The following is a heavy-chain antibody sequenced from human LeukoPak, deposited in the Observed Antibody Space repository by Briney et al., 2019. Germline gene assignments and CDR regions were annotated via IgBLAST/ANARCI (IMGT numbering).Heavy chain of an antibody. Sequence: SETLSLTCTVSGGSISSSSYYWGWIRQPPGKGLEWIGSIYYSGSTYYNPSLKSRVTISVDTSKNQFSLKLSSVTAADTAVYYCARDRGLVGAIDYWGQGTLVTVSS. J-gene: IGHJ4*02. V-gene: IGHV4-39*02. CDR2: IYYSGST. CDR1: GGSISSSSYY. CDR3: ARDRGLVGAIDY. D-gene: IGHD1-26*01.